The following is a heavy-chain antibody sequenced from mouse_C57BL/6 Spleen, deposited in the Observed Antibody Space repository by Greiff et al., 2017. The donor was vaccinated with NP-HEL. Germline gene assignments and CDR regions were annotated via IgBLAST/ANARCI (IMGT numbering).Heavy chain of an antibody. CDR2: ISSGGGYI. CDR3: TRDGNYYGSSKSWYFDV. CDR1: GFTFSSYA. J-gene: IGHJ1*03. D-gene: IGHD1-1*01. V-gene: IGHV5-9-1*02. Sequence: EVKLVESGEGLVKPGGSLKLSCAASGFTFSSYAMSWVRQTPEKRLEWVAYISSGGGYIYYADTVKGRFTISRDNARNTLYLQMSSLKSEDTAMYYCTRDGNYYGSSKSWYFDVWGTGTTVTVSS.